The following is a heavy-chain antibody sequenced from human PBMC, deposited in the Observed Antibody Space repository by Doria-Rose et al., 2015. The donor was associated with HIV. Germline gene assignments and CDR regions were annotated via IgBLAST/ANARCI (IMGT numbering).Heavy chain of an antibody. CDR2: MISDDDR. V-gene: IGHV2-26*01. CDR3: ARIKSSRWYHKYYFDF. Sequence: QITLKESGPVLVRPTETLTLTCTVSGVSLSSPGMGVSWIRQPPGKALEWLANMISDDDRSYNSSLKSRLTISRGTSKSQVVLTMTDMDPVDTATYYCARIKSSRWYHKYYFDFWGQGTLVIVSA. D-gene: IGHD6-13*01. J-gene: IGHJ4*02. CDR1: GVSLSSPGMG.